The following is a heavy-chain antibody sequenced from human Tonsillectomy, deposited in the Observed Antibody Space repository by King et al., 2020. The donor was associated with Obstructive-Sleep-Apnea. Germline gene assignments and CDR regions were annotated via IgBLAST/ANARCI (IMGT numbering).Heavy chain of an antibody. CDR3: ARLTYYYDSSGYSVFDY. CDR1: GFSLSTSGMC. V-gene: IGHV2-70*11. D-gene: IGHD3-22*01. CDR2: IDWDDDK. Sequence: VTLKESGPALVKPTQTLTLTCTFSGFSLSTSGMCVSLIRQPPGKALEWLARIDWDDDKYYSTSLKTRLTISKDTSKNQVVLTMTNMDPVDTATYYCARLTYYYDSSGYSVFDYWGQGTLVTVSS. J-gene: IGHJ4*02.